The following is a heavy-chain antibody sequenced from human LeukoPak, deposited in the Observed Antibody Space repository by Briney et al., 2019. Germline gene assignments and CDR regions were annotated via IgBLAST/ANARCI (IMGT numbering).Heavy chain of an antibody. J-gene: IGHJ5*02. CDR1: GGTFSSYA. CDR3: AGRFGSSLSWFDP. D-gene: IGHD6-13*01. CDR2: IISIFGTA. Sequence: SVKVSCKASGGTFSSYAISWVRQAPGQGLEWMGGIISIFGTANYAQKFQGRVTITADESTSTAYMELSSLRSEDTAVYYCAGRFGSSLSWFDPWGQGTLVTVSS. V-gene: IGHV1-69*13.